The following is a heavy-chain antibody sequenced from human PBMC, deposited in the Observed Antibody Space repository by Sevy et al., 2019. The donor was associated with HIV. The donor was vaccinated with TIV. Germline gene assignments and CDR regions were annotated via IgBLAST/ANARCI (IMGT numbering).Heavy chain of an antibody. V-gene: IGHV3-30-3*01. D-gene: IGHD4-4*01. CDR3: ARVHSNYTYYFDY. Sequence: QLGGPLRLSCAASGFTFSSYAMHWVRQAPGKGLEWVAVISYDGSNKYYADSVKGRFTISRDNSKNTLYLQMNSLRAEDTAVYYCARVHSNYTYYFDYWGQGTLVTVSS. CDR2: ISYDGSNK. J-gene: IGHJ4*02. CDR1: GFTFSSYA.